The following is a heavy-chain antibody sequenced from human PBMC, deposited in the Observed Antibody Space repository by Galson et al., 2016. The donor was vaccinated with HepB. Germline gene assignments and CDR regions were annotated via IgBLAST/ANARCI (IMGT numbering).Heavy chain of an antibody. CDR1: GFVFSSFG. Sequence: SLRLSCAASGFVFSSFGLSWVRQAPGKGLEWVASISTRRTTYYSDSVQGRFTISRDNSNNTLYLQMNGLRAEDTAVYYCAKERLVRRIFDHWGQGTLLTV. D-gene: IGHD1-1*01. CDR3: AKERLVRRIFDH. V-gene: IGHV3-23*01. CDR2: ISTRRTT. J-gene: IGHJ4*02.